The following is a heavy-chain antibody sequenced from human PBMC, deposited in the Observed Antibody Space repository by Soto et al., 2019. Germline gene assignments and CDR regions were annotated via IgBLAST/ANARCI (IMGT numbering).Heavy chain of an antibody. CDR3: ARVYGDYGRFSLDWYFDL. D-gene: IGHD4-17*01. Sequence: EVQLVETGGGLIQPGGSLRLSCAASGFTVSSNYMSWVRQAPGKGLEWVSVIYSGGSTYYADSVKGRFTISRDNSKNTLYLQMNSLRAEDTAVYYCARVYGDYGRFSLDWYFDLWGRGTLVTVSS. CDR2: IYSGGST. CDR1: GFTVSSNY. J-gene: IGHJ2*01. V-gene: IGHV3-53*02.